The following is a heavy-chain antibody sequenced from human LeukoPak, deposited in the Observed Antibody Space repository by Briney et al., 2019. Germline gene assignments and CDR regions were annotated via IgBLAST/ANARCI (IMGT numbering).Heavy chain of an antibody. CDR2: INPNSGGT. J-gene: IGHJ5*02. CDR1: GYTFTGYY. D-gene: IGHD1-26*01. Sequence: ASVKVSCKASGYTFTGYYMHWVRQAPGQGLEWMGWINPNSGGTNYAQKFQGRVTMTRDTSISTAYMELSRLRSDDTAVYCCARLYSGSYYSDPWGQGTLVTVSS. CDR3: ARLYSGSYYSDP. V-gene: IGHV1-2*02.